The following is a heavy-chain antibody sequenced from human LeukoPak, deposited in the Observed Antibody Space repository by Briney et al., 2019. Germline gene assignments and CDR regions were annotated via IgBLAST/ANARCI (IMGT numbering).Heavy chain of an antibody. CDR1: GGTFSSYA. CDR3: ARSRLEVAGSNYFDY. CDR2: IIPILGIA. V-gene: IGHV1-69*04. Sequence: GSSVKVSCKASGGTFSSYAISWVRQAPGQGLEWMGRIIPILGIANYAQKFQGRVTITADKSTSTAYMELSSLRSEDTAVYYCARSRLEVAGSNYFDYWGQGTLVTVSS. D-gene: IGHD6-19*01. J-gene: IGHJ4*02.